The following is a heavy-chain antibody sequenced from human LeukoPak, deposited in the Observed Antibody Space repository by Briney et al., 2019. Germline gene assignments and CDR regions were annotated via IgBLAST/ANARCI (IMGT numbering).Heavy chain of an antibody. V-gene: IGHV3-20*01. J-gene: IGHJ4*02. D-gene: IGHD1-26*01. CDR1: GFTFDDYG. CDR3: ARVEGMVGATPPDY. CDR2: INWNGGST. Sequence: GGSLRLSCAASGFTFDDYGMSWVRRAPGKGLEWVSGINWNGGSTGYADSVKGRFTISRDNAKNSLYLQMNSLRAEVTALYHCARVEGMVGATPPDYWGQGTLVTVSS.